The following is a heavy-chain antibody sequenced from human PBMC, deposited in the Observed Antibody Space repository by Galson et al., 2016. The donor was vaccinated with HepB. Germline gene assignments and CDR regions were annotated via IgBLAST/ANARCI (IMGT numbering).Heavy chain of an antibody. J-gene: IGHJ5*01. CDR2: TAYRSPWYN. CDR1: GDSVSSNSAA. D-gene: IGHD2-21*01. V-gene: IGHV6-1*01. CDR3: ARDSEVVKLFDS. Sequence: CAISGDSVSSNSAAWNWIRQSPSRGLEWLGRTAYRSPWYNDYAVSVKSRITINPDPSKNQFSLHLNSVTPEEPAVYYCARDSEVVKLFDSWVQGSLVTIPS.